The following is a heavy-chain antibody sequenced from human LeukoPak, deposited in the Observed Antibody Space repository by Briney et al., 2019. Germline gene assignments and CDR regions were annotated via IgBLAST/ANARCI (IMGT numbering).Heavy chain of an antibody. V-gene: IGHV3-23*01. Sequence: GGSLRLSCAASGFTFSSYAMSWVRQAPGKGLEWVSAISGSGGSTYYADSVKGRFTISRDNSKNTLYLQMNSLRAEDTAVYYCAKDRSITMVRGVSYYFDYWGQGTLVTVSS. J-gene: IGHJ4*02. CDR2: ISGSGGST. D-gene: IGHD3-10*01. CDR3: AKDRSITMVRGVSYYFDY. CDR1: GFTFSSYA.